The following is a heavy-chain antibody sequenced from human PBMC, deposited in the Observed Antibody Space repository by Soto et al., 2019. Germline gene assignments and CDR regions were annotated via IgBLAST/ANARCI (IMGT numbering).Heavy chain of an antibody. D-gene: IGHD2-2*01. CDR1: GFTFSSYS. CDR3: ARDIVPAPTNWFDY. CDR2: ISSSSSYI. J-gene: IGHJ5*01. V-gene: IGHV3-21*01. Sequence: GGSLRLSCAASGFTFSSYSMNWVRQAPGKGLEWVSSISSSSSYIYYADSVKGRFTISRDNAKNSLYLQMNSLRAEDTAVYYCARDIVPAPTNWFDYWGQGTLVTVSS.